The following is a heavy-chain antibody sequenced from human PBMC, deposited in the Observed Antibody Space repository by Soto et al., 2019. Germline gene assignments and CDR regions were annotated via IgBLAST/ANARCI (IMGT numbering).Heavy chain of an antibody. CDR3: ARGPPHYGDYVDYYYYYMDV. Sequence: ASVKVSCKASGYTFTSYDINWVRQATGQGLEWMGWMNPNSGNTGYAQKFQGRVTMTRNTSISTAYMELSSLRSEDTAVYYCARGPPHYGDYVDYYYYYMDVWGKGTTVTVSS. J-gene: IGHJ6*03. CDR2: MNPNSGNT. D-gene: IGHD4-17*01. V-gene: IGHV1-8*01. CDR1: GYTFTSYD.